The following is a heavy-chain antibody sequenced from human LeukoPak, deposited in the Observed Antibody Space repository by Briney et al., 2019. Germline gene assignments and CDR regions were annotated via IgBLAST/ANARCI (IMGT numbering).Heavy chain of an antibody. Sequence: GGSLRLSCAASGFTLSRYWMHWVRESRGEGVVWVSRINSDGSDITYADSVKGRFTISRENAKNTVYLQMNSLRAEDTAVYYCARGSLGDGSLLVDYWGQGTLVTVSS. CDR3: ARGSLGDGSLLVDY. V-gene: IGHV3-74*01. CDR2: INSDGSDI. D-gene: IGHD1-26*01. J-gene: IGHJ4*02. CDR1: GFTLSRYW.